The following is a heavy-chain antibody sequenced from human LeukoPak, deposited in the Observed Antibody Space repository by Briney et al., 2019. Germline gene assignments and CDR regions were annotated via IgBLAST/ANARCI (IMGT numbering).Heavy chain of an antibody. J-gene: IGHJ4*02. CDR3: ARVGVRQSRYQLLSGPFDYFDY. D-gene: IGHD2-2*01. CDR1: GFTFSSYS. CDR2: ISGWSSTT. V-gene: IGHV3-48*01. Sequence: GGSLRLSCAASGFTFSSYSMNWVRQAPGKGLEWVSYISGWSSTTYYADSVKGRFTISRDNAKNSLYLQMNSLRAEDTAVYYCARVGVRQSRYQLLSGPFDYFDYWGQGTLVTVSS.